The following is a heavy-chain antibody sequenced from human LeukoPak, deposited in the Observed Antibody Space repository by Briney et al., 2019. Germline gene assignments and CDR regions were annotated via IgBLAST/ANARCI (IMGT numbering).Heavy chain of an antibody. D-gene: IGHD6-19*01. J-gene: IGHJ4*02. V-gene: IGHV1-46*01. CDR1: GYTFTNYY. Sequence: ASVKVSCKASGYTFTNYYMHWVRQAPGQGLEWMGVINPSGGTTSYAQKFQGRVTMTRDTSTSTVYMELSSLRSEDTAVYYCARELRLVRSFSFAYWGQGTLVTVSS. CDR2: INPSGGTT. CDR3: ARELRLVRSFSFAY.